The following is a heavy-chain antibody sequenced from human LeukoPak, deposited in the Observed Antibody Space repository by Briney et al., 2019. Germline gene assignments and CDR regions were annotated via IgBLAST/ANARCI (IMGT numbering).Heavy chain of an antibody. D-gene: IGHD4-17*01. CDR1: GFTFSSYA. J-gene: IGHJ6*02. CDR3: AKGLRTTTYYYGMDV. CDR2: ISGSGGST. V-gene: IGHV3-23*01. Sequence: PGGSLRLSCAASGFTFSSYAMSWVRQAPGKGLEWVSAISGSGGSTYYADPVKGRFTISRDNSKNTLYLQMNSLRAEDTAVYYCAKGLRTTTYYYGMDVWGQGTTVTVSS.